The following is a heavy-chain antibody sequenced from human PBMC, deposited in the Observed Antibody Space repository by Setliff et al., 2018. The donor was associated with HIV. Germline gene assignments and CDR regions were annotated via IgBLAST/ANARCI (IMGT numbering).Heavy chain of an antibody. V-gene: IGHV4-59*11. CDR1: GGSITSHY. CDR2: VSYSESA. CDR3: ARRDTSTGVDP. Sequence: SETLSLTCTVSGGSITSHYWAWIRQPPGRRLEWIGYVSYSESATYSPSLKSRVTMSFDTSKNQFSLRLSSVTAADTAIYYCARRDTSTGVDPWGQGALVTVSS. J-gene: IGHJ5*02. D-gene: IGHD7-27*01.